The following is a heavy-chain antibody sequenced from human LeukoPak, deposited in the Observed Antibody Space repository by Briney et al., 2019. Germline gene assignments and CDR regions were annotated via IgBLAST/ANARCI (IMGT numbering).Heavy chain of an antibody. CDR1: GYTFTSYY. Sequence: GASVKVSCKASGYTFTSYYMHWVRQAPREGLEWMGIINPSGGSTSYAQKFQDRVTMTRDTSTSTVYMELSSLRSEDTAVYYCAREDIAVAGTDYWGQGTLVTVSS. D-gene: IGHD6-19*01. V-gene: IGHV1-46*01. CDR3: AREDIAVAGTDY. J-gene: IGHJ4*02. CDR2: INPSGGST.